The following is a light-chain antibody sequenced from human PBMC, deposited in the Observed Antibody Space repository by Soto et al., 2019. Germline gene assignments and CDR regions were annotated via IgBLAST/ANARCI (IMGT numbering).Light chain of an antibody. CDR3: QQYDNWPPLT. Sequence: EIVMTQSPATLSVSPGERATLSCRASQSVNRNLAWYQQKPGQAPRLLIYGTSTRATGIPARFSGSGSGTEFTLTISSLQSEDFAVYYCQQYDNWPPLTFGPGTKVDVK. V-gene: IGKV3D-15*01. CDR2: GTS. CDR1: QSVNRN. J-gene: IGKJ3*01.